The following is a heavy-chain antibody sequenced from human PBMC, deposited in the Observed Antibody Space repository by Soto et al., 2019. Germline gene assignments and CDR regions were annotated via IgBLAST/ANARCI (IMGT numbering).Heavy chain of an antibody. CDR3: ARDFQNVLRFLEWLSSDAFDI. J-gene: IGHJ3*02. Sequence: PGRPLRLSCAASGFTFSSYSMNWVSQAPGKGLEWVSYISSSSSTIYYADSVKGRFTISRDNAKNSLYLQMNSLRDEDTAVYYCARDFQNVLRFLEWLSSDAFDIWGQGTMVTVS. V-gene: IGHV3-48*02. CDR2: ISSSSSTI. D-gene: IGHD3-3*01. CDR1: GFTFSSYS.